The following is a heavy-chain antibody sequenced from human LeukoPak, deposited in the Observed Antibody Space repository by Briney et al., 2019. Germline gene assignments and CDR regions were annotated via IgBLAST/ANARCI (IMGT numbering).Heavy chain of an antibody. D-gene: IGHD4-17*01. J-gene: IGHJ4*02. CDR2: ISYDGSNK. V-gene: IGHV3-30-3*02. CDR1: GFTFSSYA. Sequence: AGRSLRLSCAASGFTFSSYAMHWVRQAPGKGLEWVAVISYDGSNKYYADSVKGRFTISRDNSKNTLYLQMNSLRAEDTAVYYCAKWGAIFHYDYGDYRAPFDYWGQGTLVTVSS. CDR3: AKWGAIFHYDYGDYRAPFDY.